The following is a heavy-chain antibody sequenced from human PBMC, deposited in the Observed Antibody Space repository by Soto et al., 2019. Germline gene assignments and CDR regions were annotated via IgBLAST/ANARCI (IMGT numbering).Heavy chain of an antibody. Sequence: GGSLRLSCAASGFTFSSYGMHWVRQAPGKGLEWVAVISYDGSNKYYADSVKGRFTISRDNSKNTLYLQMNSLRAEDTAVYYCAKDLSIVATPDAFDIWGQGTMVTVSS. CDR3: AKDLSIVATPDAFDI. CDR2: ISYDGSNK. V-gene: IGHV3-30*18. D-gene: IGHD5-12*01. CDR1: GFTFSSYG. J-gene: IGHJ3*02.